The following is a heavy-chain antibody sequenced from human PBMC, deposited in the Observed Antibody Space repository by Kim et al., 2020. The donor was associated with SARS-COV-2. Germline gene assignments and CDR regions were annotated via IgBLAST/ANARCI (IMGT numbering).Heavy chain of an antibody. Sequence: SETLSLTCAVYGGSFSGYYWSWIRQPPGKGLEWIGEIKHSGSTNYNPSLKSRVTISLDTSKNQFSLKLSSVTAEETAVSSCARLQVGTIFGVVIDPYYYYGRGVGGRGTTVTVS. CDR2: IKHSGST. V-gene: IGHV4-34*01. CDR3: ARLQVGTIFGVVIDPYYYYGRGV. CDR1: GGSFSGYY. J-gene: IGHJ6*02. D-gene: IGHD3-3*01.